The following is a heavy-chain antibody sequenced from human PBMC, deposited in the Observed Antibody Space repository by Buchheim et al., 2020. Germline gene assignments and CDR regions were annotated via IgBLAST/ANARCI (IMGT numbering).Heavy chain of an antibody. Sequence: QVQLQESGPGLVKPSQTLSLTCVVSGDSISRGGYSWTWIRQAPGKGLEWIGYFYYSGSAYYSPSLKSRVTMSVNTSDNQFSLRLASVTSADTAIYFCARDPGGYGYDSWGQG. CDR3: ARDPGGYGYDS. V-gene: IGHV4-30-4*07. CDR1: GDSISRGGYS. CDR2: FYYSGSA. D-gene: IGHD2-15*01. J-gene: IGHJ5*01.